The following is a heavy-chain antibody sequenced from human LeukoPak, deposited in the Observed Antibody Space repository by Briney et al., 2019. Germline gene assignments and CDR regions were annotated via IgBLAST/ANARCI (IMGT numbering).Heavy chain of an antibody. D-gene: IGHD3-10*01. CDR1: GGSISSYY. CDR3: ARLSYYGSGLDYFDY. CDR2: IYYSGST. Sequence: SETLPLTCTVSGGSISSYYWSWIRQPPGKGLEWIGYIYYSGSTNYNPSLKSRVTISVDTSKYQFSLKLSSVTAADTAVYYCARLSYYGSGLDYFDYWGQGTLVTVSS. V-gene: IGHV4-59*08. J-gene: IGHJ4*02.